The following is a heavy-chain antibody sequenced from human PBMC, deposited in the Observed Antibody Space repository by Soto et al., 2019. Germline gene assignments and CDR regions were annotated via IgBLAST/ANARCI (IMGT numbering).Heavy chain of an antibody. CDR3: ARNYGSGYRAFDS. J-gene: IGHJ4*02. CDR2: VNPILSMS. CDR1: GDTFNFYS. D-gene: IGHD3-10*01. Sequence: QVQLVQSGAEVKSAGSSVKVSCKASGDTFNFYSINWVRQAPGLGLEWVGRVNPILSMSNYAQRFQGRVTMTADKSTGTAYMELRSLTSADTAIYYCARNYGSGYRAFDSWGQGALVTVSS. V-gene: IGHV1-69*02.